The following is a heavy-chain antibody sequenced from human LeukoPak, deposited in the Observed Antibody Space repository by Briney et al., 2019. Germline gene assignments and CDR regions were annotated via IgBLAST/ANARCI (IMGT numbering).Heavy chain of an antibody. D-gene: IGHD5/OR15-5a*01. J-gene: IGHJ6*03. Sequence: ASVKVSCKASGYTFTSYGISWVRQAPGQGLEWMGWISAYNGNTNYAQKLQGGVTMTTDTSTSTAYMELRSLRSDDTAVYYCARGRSTTSYYYMDVWGKGTTVTVSS. CDR1: GYTFTSYG. V-gene: IGHV1-18*01. CDR2: ISAYNGNT. CDR3: ARGRSTTSYYYMDV.